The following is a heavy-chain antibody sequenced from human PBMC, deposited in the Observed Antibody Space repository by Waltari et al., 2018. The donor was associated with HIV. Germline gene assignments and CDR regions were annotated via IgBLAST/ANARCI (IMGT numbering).Heavy chain of an antibody. CDR3: ARGTNPEYFQH. V-gene: IGHV1-69*02. CDR2: IIPILGIA. CDR1: GRTFASYT. Sequence: QVQLVQSGAEVKKPGSSVKVSCKSSGRTFASYTIRWVRQAPGRGLEWMGRIIPILGIANYAQKFQGRVTITADKSTSTAYMELSSLRSEDTAVYYCARGTNPEYFQHWGQGTLVTVSS. D-gene: IGHD1-1*01. J-gene: IGHJ1*01.